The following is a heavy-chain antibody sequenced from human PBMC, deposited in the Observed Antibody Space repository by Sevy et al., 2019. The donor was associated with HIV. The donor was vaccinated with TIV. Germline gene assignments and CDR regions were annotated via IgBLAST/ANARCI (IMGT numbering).Heavy chain of an antibody. CDR1: GFTFSSYA. V-gene: IGHV3-30-3*01. CDR3: ARALTIFGVVIPYGMDV. CDR2: ISYDGSNK. D-gene: IGHD3-3*01. Sequence: GGSLRLSCAASGFTFSSYAMDWVRQAPGKGLEWVAVISYDGSNKYYADSVKGRFTISRDNSKNTLYLQMNSLRAEDTAVYYCARALTIFGVVIPYGMDVWGQGTTVTVSS. J-gene: IGHJ6*02.